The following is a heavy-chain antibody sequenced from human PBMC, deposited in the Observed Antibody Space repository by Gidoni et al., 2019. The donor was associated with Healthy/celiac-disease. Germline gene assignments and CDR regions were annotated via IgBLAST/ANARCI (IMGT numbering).Heavy chain of an antibody. CDR1: GGSISSYY. V-gene: IGHV4-59*08. D-gene: IGHD3-3*01. J-gene: IGHJ6*02. Sequence: QVQLQESGPGLVKPSETLSLTCTVSGGSISSYYWSWIRQPPGKGLEWIGYIYYSGSTNYNPSLKSRVTISVDTSKNQFSLKLSSVTAADTAAYYCAATSPYYDFWSGYRGAGGPYYYYGMDVWGQGTTVTVSS. CDR2: IYYSGST. CDR3: AATSPYYDFWSGYRGAGGPYYYYGMDV.